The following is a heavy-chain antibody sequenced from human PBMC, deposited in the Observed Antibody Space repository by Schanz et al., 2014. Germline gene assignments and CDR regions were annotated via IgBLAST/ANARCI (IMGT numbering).Heavy chain of an antibody. V-gene: IGHV3-30*02. D-gene: IGHD6-19*01. CDR3: VGIHVAVAEAFY. CDR1: GFSFSGYG. J-gene: IGHJ4*02. CDR2: IRFDASAK. Sequence: QVQLVESGGGVAQPGGSLRLSCAASGFSFSGYGMHWVRQAPGKGLEWVAYIRFDASAKYYGDSVEGRFAISRDNAPNTLYLQMKSLRHADTALYYCVGIHVAVAEAFYWGQGALVIVS.